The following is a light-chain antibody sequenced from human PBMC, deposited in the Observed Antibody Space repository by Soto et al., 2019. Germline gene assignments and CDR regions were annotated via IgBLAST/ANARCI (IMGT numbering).Light chain of an antibody. CDR1: SSDIGSHNL. V-gene: IGLV2-14*02. CDR3: RSYTSIPTYV. J-gene: IGLJ1*01. CDR2: EVT. Sequence: QSALTQPASVSGSPGQSITISCAGTSSDIGSHNLVSWYQHHPDKAPKLLIYEVTDRPSGVSDRFSGSKSGNTASLTISVLRAEDEADYYCRSYTSIPTYVLGPGTKVTVL.